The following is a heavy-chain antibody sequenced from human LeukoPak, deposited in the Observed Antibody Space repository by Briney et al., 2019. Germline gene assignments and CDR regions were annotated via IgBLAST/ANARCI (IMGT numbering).Heavy chain of an antibody. V-gene: IGHV4-39*07. J-gene: IGHJ4*02. CDR2: IYSSGNT. CDR3: ARDTYYYGSGSLYFDY. CDR1: GASISSSNYY. Sequence: NPSETLSLTCAVSGASISSSNYYWGWVRQSPGKGLEWIGNIYSSGNTYYNASLKSRVTMSIDTSKNQFSLKLSSVTAADTAVYYCARDTYYYGSGSLYFDYWGQGTLVTVSS. D-gene: IGHD3-10*01.